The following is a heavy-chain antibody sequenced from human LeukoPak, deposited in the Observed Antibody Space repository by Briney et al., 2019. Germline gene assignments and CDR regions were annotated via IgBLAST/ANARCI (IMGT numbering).Heavy chain of an antibody. D-gene: IGHD6-19*01. CDR2: LYSGGNT. Sequence: GGSLRLSCAASGFTVSSNYMSWVRQTPGKGLAWVSVLYSGGNTYYADSVKGRFTISRDNSKNMLFLQMNSLRAEDTAVYYCARTRDSSGCFDFWGQGTLVTVSS. J-gene: IGHJ4*02. V-gene: IGHV3-66*01. CDR1: GFTVSSNY. CDR3: ARTRDSSGCFDF.